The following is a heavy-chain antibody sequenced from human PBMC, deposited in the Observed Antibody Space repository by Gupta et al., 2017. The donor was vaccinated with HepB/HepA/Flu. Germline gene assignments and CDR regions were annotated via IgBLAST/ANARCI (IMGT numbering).Heavy chain of an antibody. Sequence: QVQLVQSGAEVKRPGASVKVSCKVSGYTFTSYGISWVRQAPGQGLAWMGWISAYNGNTNYALKLQGRVTMTTDTSTSTAYMELRSLRSDDTAVYYCARDPIGYCSSTSCYTGRWFDPWGQGTLVTVSS. V-gene: IGHV1-18*01. CDR1: GYTFTSYG. CDR3: ARDPIGYCSSTSCYTGRWFDP. CDR2: ISAYNGNT. D-gene: IGHD2-2*02. J-gene: IGHJ5*02.